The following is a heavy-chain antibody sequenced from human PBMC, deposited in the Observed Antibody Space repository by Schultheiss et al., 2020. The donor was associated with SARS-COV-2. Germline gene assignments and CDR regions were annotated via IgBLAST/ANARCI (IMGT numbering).Heavy chain of an antibody. CDR1: GFTFSSYA. CDR2: ISYDGSNK. J-gene: IGHJ4*02. D-gene: IGHD3-3*01. Sequence: GGSLRLSCAASGFTFSSYAMHWVRQAPGKGLEWVAVISYDGSNKYYADSVKGRFTISRDNSKNTLYLQVNSLRAEDTAVYYCARSHPFITGEYDFWSGYFADSENYFDYWGQGTLVTVSS. V-gene: IGHV3-30*04. CDR3: ARSHPFITGEYDFWSGYFADSENYFDY.